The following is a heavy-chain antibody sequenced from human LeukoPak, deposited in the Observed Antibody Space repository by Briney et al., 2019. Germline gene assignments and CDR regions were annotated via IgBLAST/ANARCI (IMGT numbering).Heavy chain of an antibody. V-gene: IGHV1-69*01. CDR1: GGTFSSYA. D-gene: IGHD6-19*01. J-gene: IGHJ4*02. Sequence: SVKVSCKASGGTFSSYAISWVRQAPGQGLEWMGGIIPIFGTANYAQKFQGRVTITADESTSTAYMELSSLRSEDTAVYYCARDPPLAVAGTDFDYWGQGTLVTVSS. CDR2: IIPIFGTA. CDR3: ARDPPLAVAGTDFDY.